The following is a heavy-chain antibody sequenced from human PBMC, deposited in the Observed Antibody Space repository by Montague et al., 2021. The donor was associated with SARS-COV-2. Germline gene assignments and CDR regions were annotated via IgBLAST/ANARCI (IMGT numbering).Heavy chain of an antibody. V-gene: IGHV6-1*01. J-gene: IGHJ6*02. CDR2: PLFKKKKNY. CDR1: GDSVVELRRR. Sequence: CAISGDSVVELRRRSEEHTSDPMTELHRLCRPLFKKKKNYHYADSVKSRITIVPDTSKNQVSLQLRSVTPEDTAVYFCARVRYLGRGMDVWGQGTTVTVSS. CDR3: ARVRYLGRGMDV. D-gene: IGHD7-27*01.